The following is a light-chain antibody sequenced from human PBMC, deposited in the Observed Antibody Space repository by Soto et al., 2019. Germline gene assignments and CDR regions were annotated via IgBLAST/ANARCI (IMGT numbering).Light chain of an antibody. V-gene: IGKV2D-29*01. Sequence: DTVMTQTPLSLSVTPGQPASISCKSSQSLVYSDGRTFLYWYLQKPGQPPQRLIYEVSKRFSGVPDRFSGSGSGTDFTLKISRVEAEDVGVYYCLQSTHLSFTFGPGTKVDTK. CDR2: EVS. CDR3: LQSTHLSFT. J-gene: IGKJ3*01. CDR1: QSLVYSDGRTF.